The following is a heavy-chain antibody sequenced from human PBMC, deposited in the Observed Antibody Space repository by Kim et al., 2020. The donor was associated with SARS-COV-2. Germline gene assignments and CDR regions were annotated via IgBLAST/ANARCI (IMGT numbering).Heavy chain of an antibody. D-gene: IGHD3-10*01. CDR2: ISWNSGSI. V-gene: IGHV3-9*01. Sequence: GGSLRLSCAASGFTFGDYAMHWVRQAPGKGLEWVSGISWNSGSIGYADSVKGRFTISRDNAKNSLYLQMNSLRAEDTALYYCAKDPEIRHYYYYYGMDVWGQGTTVTVSS. CDR1: GFTFGDYA. CDR3: AKDPEIRHYYYYYGMDV. J-gene: IGHJ6*02.